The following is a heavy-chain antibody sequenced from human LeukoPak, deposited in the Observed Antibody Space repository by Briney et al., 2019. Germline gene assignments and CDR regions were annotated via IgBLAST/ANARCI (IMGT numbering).Heavy chain of an antibody. CDR1: GYTFSDYY. CDR2: INPNSGGT. CDR3: ARAGVWDYSDTSGYHNGAFDI. V-gene: IGHV1-2*06. J-gene: IGHJ3*02. Sequence: GASVKVSCKASGYTFSDYYIHWVQQAPGQGLEWMGRINPNSGGTNYAQKFQGRVTMTRDTSISTAYMELSRLRSDDTALYYCARAGVWDYSDTSGYHNGAFDIWGQGTMVTVSS. D-gene: IGHD3-22*01.